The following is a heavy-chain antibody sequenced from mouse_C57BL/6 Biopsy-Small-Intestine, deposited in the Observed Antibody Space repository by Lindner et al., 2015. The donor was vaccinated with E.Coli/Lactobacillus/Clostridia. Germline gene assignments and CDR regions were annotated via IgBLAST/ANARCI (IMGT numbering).Heavy chain of an antibody. V-gene: IGHV14-1*01. Sequence: VQLQESGAELVRPGASVKLSCTASGFNIKDYYIHWVKQRPEQGLEWIGRIDPEDGDTEYAPKFQGKATMTADTSPNTAYLQLSSLTSEDTAVYYCTTDGYYYAMDYWGQGTSVTVSS. CDR3: TTDGYYYAMDY. CDR1: GFNIKDYY. CDR2: IDPEDGDT. J-gene: IGHJ4*01. D-gene: IGHD2-3*01.